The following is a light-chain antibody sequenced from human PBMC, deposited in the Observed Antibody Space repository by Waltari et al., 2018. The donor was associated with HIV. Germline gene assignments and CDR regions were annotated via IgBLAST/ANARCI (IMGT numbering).Light chain of an antibody. Sequence: VVTQEPSLTVSPGGTVTLTCASSTGAVTTSSYASWFQQRPGQSPRSLIYSGNRSYVWTPDPISGSLRGSKATLTLFGVQPEDEADYYCLLYYGGRQPTWVFGGGTKLTVL. CDR2: SGN. V-gene: IGLV7-43*01. CDR3: LLYYGGRQPTWV. CDR1: TGAVTTSSY. J-gene: IGLJ3*02.